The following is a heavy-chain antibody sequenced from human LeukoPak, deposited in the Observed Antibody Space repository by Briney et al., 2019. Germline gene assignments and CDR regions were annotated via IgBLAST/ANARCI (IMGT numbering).Heavy chain of an antibody. Sequence: SETLSLTCTVSGGSISSYYWGWIRQPPGKGLEWIGSIYHSGSTYYNPSLKSRVTISVDTSKNQFSLKLSSVTAADTAVYYCAGSSAYGDYVDYWGQGTLVTVSS. D-gene: IGHD5-12*01. J-gene: IGHJ4*02. V-gene: IGHV4-38-2*02. CDR2: IYHSGST. CDR1: GGSISSYY. CDR3: AGSSAYGDYVDY.